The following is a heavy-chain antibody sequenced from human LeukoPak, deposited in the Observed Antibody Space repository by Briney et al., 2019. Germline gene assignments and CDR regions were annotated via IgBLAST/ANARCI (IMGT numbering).Heavy chain of an antibody. Sequence: GSSVKVSCKASGGTFSSYAISWVRQAPGQGLEWMGGTIPIFGTANYAQKFQGRVTITTDESMSTAYMELSSLRSEDTAVYYCARVPLPKESNFGYCSGGSCYSGWFDPWGQGTLVTVSS. J-gene: IGHJ5*02. CDR1: GGTFSSYA. CDR2: TIPIFGTA. D-gene: IGHD2-15*01. CDR3: ARVPLPKESNFGYCSGGSCYSGWFDP. V-gene: IGHV1-69*05.